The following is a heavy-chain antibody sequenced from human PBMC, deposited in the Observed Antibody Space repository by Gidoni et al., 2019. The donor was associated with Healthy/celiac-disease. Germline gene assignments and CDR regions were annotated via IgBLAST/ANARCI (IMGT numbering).Heavy chain of an antibody. D-gene: IGHD3-16*02. CDR2: IWYDGSNK. CDR1: GFTFSSYG. Sequence: QVQLVESGGGVVQPGRSLRLSCAASGFTFSSYGMHWVRQAPGKGLEWVAVIWYDGSNKYYADSVKGRFTISRDNSKNTLYLQMNSLRAEDTAVYYCARERPEGYYDYVWGSYRLPDYWGQGTLVTVSS. J-gene: IGHJ4*02. CDR3: ARERPEGYYDYVWGSYRLPDY. V-gene: IGHV3-33*01.